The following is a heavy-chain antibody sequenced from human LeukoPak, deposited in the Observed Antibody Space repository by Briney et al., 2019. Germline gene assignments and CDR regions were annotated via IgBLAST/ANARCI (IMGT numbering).Heavy chain of an antibody. CDR3: ARVMYYYHSSGSIAVYYFDY. D-gene: IGHD3-22*01. CDR1: GFTFSSHW. J-gene: IGHJ4*02. Sequence: GGSLRLSCAASGFTFSSHWMHWVRQAPGKGLVWVSRINSDGSTTSYADSVKGRFTISRDNAKNTLYLHMNSLRAEDTAVYYCARVMYYYHSSGSIAVYYFDYWGQGTLVTVSS. CDR2: INSDGSTT. V-gene: IGHV3-74*01.